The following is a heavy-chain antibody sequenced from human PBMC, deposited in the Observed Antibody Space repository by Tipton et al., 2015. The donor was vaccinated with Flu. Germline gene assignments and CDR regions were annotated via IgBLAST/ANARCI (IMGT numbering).Heavy chain of an antibody. CDR3: ARRIAVAGPYYYYYMDV. V-gene: IGHV3-23*01. J-gene: IGHJ6*03. Sequence: SLRLSCAASGFTFSSYAMSWVRQAPGKGLEWVSAISGSGGSTYYADSVKGRFTISRDNSKNTLYLQMNSLRAEDTAVYYCARRIAVAGPYYYYYMDVWGKGTTVTVSS. CDR2: ISGSGGST. D-gene: IGHD6-19*01. CDR1: GFTFSSYA.